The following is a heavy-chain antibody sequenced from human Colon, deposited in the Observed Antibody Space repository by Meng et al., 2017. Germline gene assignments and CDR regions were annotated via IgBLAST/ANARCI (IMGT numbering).Heavy chain of an antibody. J-gene: IGHJ4*02. CDR2: IYESGIA. CDR3: ASSSGWWRLDS. CDR1: GASINSTGFS. V-gene: IGHV4-30-2*01. D-gene: IGHD6-19*01. Sequence: QLQESGPGVVKPSQTLSLTCSVSGASINSTGFSWNWVRQPPGKGLEWIGYIYESGIAYYNPSLKSRVTISVDKSKNQFSLILTSVTAADTAVYYCASSSGWWRLDSWGQGTLVTVSS.